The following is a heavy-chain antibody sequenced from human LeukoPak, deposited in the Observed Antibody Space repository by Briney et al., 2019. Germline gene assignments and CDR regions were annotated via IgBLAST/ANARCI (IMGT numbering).Heavy chain of an antibody. J-gene: IGHJ6*03. Sequence: SETLSLTCAVYGGSFSGYYWSWIRQPPGKGLEWIGEINHSGSTNYNPSLKSRVTISVDTSKNQFSLKLSSVTAADTAVYYCARDVMVRGVISYYYYYMDVWGKGTTVTVSS. CDR2: INHSGST. V-gene: IGHV4-34*01. CDR1: GGSFSGYY. D-gene: IGHD3-10*01. CDR3: ARDVMVRGVISYYYYYMDV.